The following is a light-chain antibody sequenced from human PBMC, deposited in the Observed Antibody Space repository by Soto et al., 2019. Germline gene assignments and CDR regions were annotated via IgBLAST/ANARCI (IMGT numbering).Light chain of an antibody. V-gene: IGKV3-11*01. J-gene: IGKJ4*01. Sequence: EIVLTQSPATLSLSPGERATLSCRASQSVSSYLAWYQQKPGQAPRLLMYDASNRATGIQARFSGSGSGTGFTLTINSLEPEDFAVYYCQQRSNWPLTFGGGTKVEIK. CDR3: QQRSNWPLT. CDR2: DAS. CDR1: QSVSSY.